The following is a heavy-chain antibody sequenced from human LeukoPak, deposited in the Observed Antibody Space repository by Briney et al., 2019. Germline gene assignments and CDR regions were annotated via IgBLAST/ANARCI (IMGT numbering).Heavy chain of an antibody. D-gene: IGHD6-13*01. J-gene: IGHJ4*02. CDR2: SSSNGGST. Sequence: GRSLRLSCSATVCTFSSYARHWLRQAPGKGLEYVSASSSNGGSTYYADSVKGRFTIPRDNSKKTLYFQMSTLRAEATPVYYCVKGGGIAAAGFIPFDYWGQGTLVTVSS. CDR1: VCTFSSYA. V-gene: IGHV3-64D*06. CDR3: VKGGGIAAAGFIPFDY.